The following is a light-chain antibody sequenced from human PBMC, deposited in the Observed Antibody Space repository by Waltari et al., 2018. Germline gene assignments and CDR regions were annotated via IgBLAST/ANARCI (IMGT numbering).Light chain of an antibody. CDR2: RDN. Sequence: QAGLTQPPSVSKGLRQTATPTCTGNSNTVGNQGAAWLQQRQGHPPKLLSDRDNARPSVISERFSASRSGNTASLTITGLQPEDEADYYCSAWDYNLNAYVFGTGTKVTVL. V-gene: IGLV10-54*04. CDR3: SAWDYNLNAYV. J-gene: IGLJ1*01. CDR1: SNTVGNQG.